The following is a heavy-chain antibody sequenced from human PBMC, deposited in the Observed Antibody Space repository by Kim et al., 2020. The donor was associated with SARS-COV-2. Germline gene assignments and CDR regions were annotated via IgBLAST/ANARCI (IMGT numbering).Heavy chain of an antibody. Sequence: ASVKVSCKASGYTFTSYGISWVRQAPGQGLEWMGWISPYNGNTKYAQKFHDRVSMTTDTSTTTAYMELRSLRSDDTAMYYCARDGDLPDYWGQGTLVTVS. CDR3: ARDGDLPDY. V-gene: IGHV1-18*01. CDR2: ISPYNGNT. J-gene: IGHJ4*02. D-gene: IGHD7-27*01. CDR1: GYTFTSYG.